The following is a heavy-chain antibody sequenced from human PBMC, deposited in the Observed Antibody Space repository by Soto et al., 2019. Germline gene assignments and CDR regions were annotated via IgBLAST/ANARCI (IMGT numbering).Heavy chain of an antibody. J-gene: IGHJ4*02. Sequence: QVQLVQSGAEVKKPGASVKVSCKASGYTFTSYGISWVRQAPGQGLEWMGWISDGNTNSAQKFQGRVTMTTDISTSTAYMELRSLRSDDTAVYYCSRGPHFYESGSPSWSATDWGLGTLVTVSS. CDR3: SRGPHFYESGSPSWSATD. CDR1: GYTFTSYG. CDR2: ISDGNT. D-gene: IGHD3-10*01. V-gene: IGHV1-18*04.